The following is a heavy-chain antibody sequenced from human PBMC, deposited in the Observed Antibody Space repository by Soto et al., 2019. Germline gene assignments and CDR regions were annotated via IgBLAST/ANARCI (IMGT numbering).Heavy chain of an antibody. V-gene: IGHV4-31*03. D-gene: IGHD6-13*01. CDR1: GGSISGGGYY. J-gene: IGHJ3*02. CDR3: AREVDEAGNSVSAFDI. Sequence: SETLSLTCTVSGGSISGGGYYWSWIRQHPGKGLEWIGYIYSSGSTYYNPSLKSRVTISLDTSKNQFSLKLSSVTAADTAVYYCAREVDEAGNSVSAFDIWGQGTMVTV. CDR2: IYSSGST.